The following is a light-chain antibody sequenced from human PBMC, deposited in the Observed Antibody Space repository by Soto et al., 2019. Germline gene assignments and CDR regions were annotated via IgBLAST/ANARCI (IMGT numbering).Light chain of an antibody. CDR1: SSDIGTYDY. CDR3: SSYTNINTLV. CDR2: EVS. Sequence: QSVLTQPASVSGSPGQSITISCTGTSSDIGTYDYVSWYQQHPGKAPQLMIYEVSNRPSGVSRRFSGSKSGNTASLTISGLQAEDDADYFCSSYTNINTLVVGAGTKLTVL. V-gene: IGLV2-14*01. J-gene: IGLJ1*01.